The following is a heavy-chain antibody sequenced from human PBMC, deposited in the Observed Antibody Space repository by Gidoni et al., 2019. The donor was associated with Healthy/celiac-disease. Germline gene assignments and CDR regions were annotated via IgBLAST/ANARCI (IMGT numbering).Heavy chain of an antibody. CDR2: ISGSGGRT. CDR1: GFTFSSYA. J-gene: IGHJ4*02. D-gene: IGHD3-16*01. Sequence: EVQLLESGGGLVQPGGSLRLSCAASGFTFSSYAMSWVRQATGKGLEWVLAISGSGGRTYYADSVKGRFTSAKDNSKNTLYLQMNSLRAEDTAVYYCAKRLRGGGQYFDYWGQGTLVTVSS. V-gene: IGHV3-23*01. CDR3: AKRLRGGGQYFDY.